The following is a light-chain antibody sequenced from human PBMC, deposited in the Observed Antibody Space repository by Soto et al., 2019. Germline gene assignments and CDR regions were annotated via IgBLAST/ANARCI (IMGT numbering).Light chain of an antibody. Sequence: EIVLTQSPDTLSLSPGERATLSCRASLSVGSSFLAWYQQKPGQAPRLLIYRTSTRATGIPDRFTGSGSGTDFTLTISRLEPEDFAVYYCQQYENSPLTFGGGTKVEIK. CDR3: QQYENSPLT. V-gene: IGKV3-20*01. CDR1: LSVGSSF. CDR2: RTS. J-gene: IGKJ4*01.